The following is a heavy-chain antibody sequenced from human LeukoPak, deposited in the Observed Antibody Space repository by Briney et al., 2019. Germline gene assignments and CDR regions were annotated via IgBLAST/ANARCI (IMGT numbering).Heavy chain of an antibody. CDR1: GFTFSSYA. J-gene: IGHJ5*02. CDR3: ARAQAGKLGWFDP. Sequence: PGGSLRLSCAASGFTFSSYAMSWVRQAPGKGLEWVSVIYSGGSTYYADSVKGRFTISRDNSKNTLYLQMNSLRAEDTAVYYCARAQAGKLGWFDPWGQGTLVTVSS. CDR2: IYSGGST. D-gene: IGHD6-13*01. V-gene: IGHV3-66*01.